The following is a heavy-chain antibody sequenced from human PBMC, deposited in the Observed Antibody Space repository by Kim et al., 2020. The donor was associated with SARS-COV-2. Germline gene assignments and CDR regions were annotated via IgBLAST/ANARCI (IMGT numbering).Heavy chain of an antibody. CDR1: GFTFDDYA. V-gene: IGHV3-9*01. CDR3: AKGGDGYSSSWFDY. J-gene: IGHJ4*02. D-gene: IGHD2-2*03. CDR2: ISWNSGNI. Sequence: GGSLRLSCAASGFTFDDYAMHWVRQAPGKGLEWVSGISWNSGNIGYADSVRGRFTISRDNAKNSLYLQMKSLRAEDTALYYCAKGGDGYSSSWFDYWGQG.